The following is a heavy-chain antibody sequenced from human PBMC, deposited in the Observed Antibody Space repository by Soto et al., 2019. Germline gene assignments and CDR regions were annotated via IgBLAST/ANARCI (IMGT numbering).Heavy chain of an antibody. Sequence: ESGGGVVQPGRSLRLSCAASGFTFSSYGMHWVRQAPGKGLEWVAVIWYDGSNKYYADSVKGRFTISRDNSKNTLYLQMNSLRAEDTAVYYCARDRTVRVRYGMDVWGQGTTVTVSS. D-gene: IGHD3-10*01. CDR1: GFTFSSYG. V-gene: IGHV3-33*01. CDR2: IWYDGSNK. CDR3: ARDRTVRVRYGMDV. J-gene: IGHJ6*02.